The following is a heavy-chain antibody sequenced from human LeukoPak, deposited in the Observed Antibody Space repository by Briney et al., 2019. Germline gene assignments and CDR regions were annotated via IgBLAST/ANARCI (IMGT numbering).Heavy chain of an antibody. Sequence: PGGSLRLSCAASGLGFSSFSFNWIRQAPGKGLEWVSSITPTTSYIYYADSVRGRFTISRENAKNSLYLQMNSLRAEDTAVYYCARLRRTSDSSRYYYYYDYWGQGTLVTVSS. V-gene: IGHV3-21*01. D-gene: IGHD3-22*01. J-gene: IGHJ4*02. CDR1: GLGFSSFS. CDR3: ARLRRTSDSSRYYYYYDY. CDR2: ITPTTSYI.